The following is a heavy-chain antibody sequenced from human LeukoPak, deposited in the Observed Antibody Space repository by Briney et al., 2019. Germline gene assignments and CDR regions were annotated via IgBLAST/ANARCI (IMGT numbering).Heavy chain of an antibody. J-gene: IGHJ4*02. CDR2: MSYDGSNK. V-gene: IGHV3-30*04. CDR1: GFTFSIHT. Sequence: GGSLRLSCAASGFTFSIHTMHWVRQAPGRGLEWVAVMSYDGSNKYYADSVKGRFTISRDNSKSTLYLHMDSLRAEDTAVYYCARDEDTSALSEYWGQGTLVTVSS. D-gene: IGHD2/OR15-2a*01. CDR3: ARDEDTSALSEY.